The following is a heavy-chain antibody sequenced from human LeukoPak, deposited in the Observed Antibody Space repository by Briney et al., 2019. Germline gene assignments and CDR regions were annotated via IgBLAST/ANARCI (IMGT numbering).Heavy chain of an antibody. D-gene: IGHD5-18*01. V-gene: IGHV3-11*04. J-gene: IGHJ4*02. CDR3: ARVGSVDTAMVRVIDY. Sequence: KPGGSLRLSCAASGFTFSDYYMSWIRQAPGKGLEWVSYISSSGSTIYYADSVKGRFTISRDNAKNSLYLQMNSLRAEDTAVYYCARVGSVDTAMVRVIDYWGQGTLVTVSS. CDR2: ISSSGSTI. CDR1: GFTFSDYY.